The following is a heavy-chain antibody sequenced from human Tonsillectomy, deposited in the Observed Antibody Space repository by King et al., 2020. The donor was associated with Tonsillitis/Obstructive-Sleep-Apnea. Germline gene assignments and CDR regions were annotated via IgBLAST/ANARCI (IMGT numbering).Heavy chain of an antibody. CDR1: GGSVSRCSYY. D-gene: IGHD2-15*01. J-gene: IGHJ4*02. Sequence: QLQESGPGLVKPSETLSLTCTVSGGSVSRCSYYWSWIRQPPGKGLEWIGFIYYSVSTNYNPSLKSRVTISVATSKNQFSLKPSSVTAADTAVYYCAIGGYCSGGSCYPLFDYWGQGTLVTVSS. CDR2: IYYSVST. V-gene: IGHV4-61*01. CDR3: AIGGYCSGGSCYPLFDY.